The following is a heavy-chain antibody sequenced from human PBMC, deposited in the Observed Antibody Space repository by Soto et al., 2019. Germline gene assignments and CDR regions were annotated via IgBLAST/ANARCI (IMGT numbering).Heavy chain of an antibody. CDR3: VRGYWRLGESYYFDY. D-gene: IGHD3-10*01. Sequence: EVQLVESGGGLIQPGGSLRLSCATSGFTVSSSYMSWVRQAPGTGLEWVAAILTGGGTHYADSVKGRFTISRDNSQNTVHLQMNSLRGEDTATYYCVRGYWRLGESYYFDYWGQGTLVTVSS. V-gene: IGHV3-53*01. J-gene: IGHJ4*02. CDR2: ILTGGGT. CDR1: GFTVSSSY.